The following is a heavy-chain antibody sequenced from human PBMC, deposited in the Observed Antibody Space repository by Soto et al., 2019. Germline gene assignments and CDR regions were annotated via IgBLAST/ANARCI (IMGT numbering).Heavy chain of an antibody. J-gene: IGHJ4*02. CDR3: ARGRGEWLLLRNFDY. D-gene: IGHD5-12*01. CDR2: INHSGST. CDR1: GGSFSGYY. Sequence: QVQLQQWGAGLLKPSETLSLTCAVYGGSFSGYYWSWIRQPPGKGLEWIGEINHSGSTNYNPSLKIRVNISVDTSKNQFSLKLSSVTAADTAVYYCARGRGEWLLLRNFDYWGQGTLVTVSS. V-gene: IGHV4-34*01.